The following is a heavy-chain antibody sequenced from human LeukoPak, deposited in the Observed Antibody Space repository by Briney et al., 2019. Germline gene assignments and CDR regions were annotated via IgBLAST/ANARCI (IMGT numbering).Heavy chain of an antibody. CDR3: AEDGIRYFDWLPDSFDY. Sequence: PSETLSPTCTVAGGAITSSSYYWCWIRQPPGKGLEWSGSIYYSGSTYYNPSLKSRVTISVDTSKNQFSLKLSSVTAADTAVYFRAEDGIRYFDWLPDSFDYWGQGTLVTVSS. V-gene: IGHV4-39*01. D-gene: IGHD3-9*01. CDR1: GGAITSSSYY. J-gene: IGHJ4*02. CDR2: IYYSGST.